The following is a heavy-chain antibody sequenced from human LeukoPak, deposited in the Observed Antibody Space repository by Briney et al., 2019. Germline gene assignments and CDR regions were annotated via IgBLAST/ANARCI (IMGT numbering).Heavy chain of an antibody. J-gene: IGHJ6*02. CDR2: INAGDGNT. D-gene: IGHD6-19*01. Sequence: GASVKVSCKTSGYTFTNYGMNWVRQAPGQRLEWMGWINAGDGNTKYSQKFQDRVTIIRDTSANTAYLELSSLRCEDTAVYYCALNFSGRYNLAVWGQGTSVTVSS. CDR3: ALNFSGRYNLAV. V-gene: IGHV1-3*01. CDR1: GYTFTNYG.